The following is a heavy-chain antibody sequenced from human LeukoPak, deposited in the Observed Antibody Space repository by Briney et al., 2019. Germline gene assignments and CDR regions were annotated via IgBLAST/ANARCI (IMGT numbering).Heavy chain of an antibody. CDR2: IYHTGST. CDR1: GGSISISNW. D-gene: IGHD4-23*01. CDR3: ARDPDYGGNSGFY. J-gene: IGHJ4*02. Sequence: SETLSLTCAVSGGSISISNWYSWVRQPPGKGLEWIGEIYHTGSTNYNPSLKSRVTISVDTSKNQFSLKLSSVTAADTAVYYCARDPDYGGNSGFYWGQGTLVTVSS. V-gene: IGHV4-4*02.